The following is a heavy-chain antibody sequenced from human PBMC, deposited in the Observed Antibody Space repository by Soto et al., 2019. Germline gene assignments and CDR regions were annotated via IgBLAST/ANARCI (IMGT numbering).Heavy chain of an antibody. D-gene: IGHD6-6*01. J-gene: IGHJ5*02. CDR2: IYYSGST. V-gene: IGHV4-59*01. CDR1: GGSISSYY. Sequence: SETLSLTCTVSGGSISSYYWSWIRQPPGKGLEWIGYIYYSGSTNYNPSLKSRVTISVDTSKNQFSLKLSSVTAADTAMYYCARRLPSGIAARPGWFDPWGQGTLVTVSS. CDR3: ARRLPSGIAARPGWFDP.